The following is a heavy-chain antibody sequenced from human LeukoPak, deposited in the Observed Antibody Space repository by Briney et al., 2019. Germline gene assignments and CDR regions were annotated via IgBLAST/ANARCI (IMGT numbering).Heavy chain of an antibody. V-gene: IGHV3-48*03. CDR2: ISSSGSTI. J-gene: IGHJ2*01. D-gene: IGHD3-22*01. Sequence: GGSLRLSCAASGFTFSSYEMNWVRQAPGKGLEWVSYISSSGSTIYYADSVKGRFTISRDNAKNSLYLQMNSLRAGDTAVYYCARGKQGTSGYYWCFDLWGRGALVTVSS. CDR1: GFTFSSYE. CDR3: ARGKQGTSGYYWCFDL.